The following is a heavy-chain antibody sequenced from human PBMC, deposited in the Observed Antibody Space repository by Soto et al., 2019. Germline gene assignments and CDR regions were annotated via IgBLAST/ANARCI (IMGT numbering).Heavy chain of an antibody. CDR1: GFTFSSYA. CDR2: ISGSGAAT. CDR3: AKWGRDSCYASCNYYYMDA. J-gene: IGHJ6*03. V-gene: IGHV3-23*01. Sequence: GGSLRLSCAASGFTFSSYAMNWVRQAPGKGLEWVSTISGSGAATYYADSVKGRFTISRDNSNNTLYLQMNSLRAEDTAVYYCAKWGRDSCYASCNYYYMDAWGRGTTVTVSS. D-gene: IGHD2-2*01.